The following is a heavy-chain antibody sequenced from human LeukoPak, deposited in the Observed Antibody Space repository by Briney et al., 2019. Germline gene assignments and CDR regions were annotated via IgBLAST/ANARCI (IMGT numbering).Heavy chain of an antibody. CDR1: ASSISSSY. CDR2: IYYSGST. V-gene: IGHV4-59*12. J-gene: IGHJ5*02. D-gene: IGHD2-15*01. Sequence: SETLSLTCTLSASSISSSYRGWFRQPPGKGLEWIGYIYYSGSTNYNPSLKSRVTISVNTSKNQFSLKLTSVTAADTAVYYCSRELWSGSSCYSNWFDPWGQGTLVTVSS. CDR3: SRELWSGSSCYSNWFDP.